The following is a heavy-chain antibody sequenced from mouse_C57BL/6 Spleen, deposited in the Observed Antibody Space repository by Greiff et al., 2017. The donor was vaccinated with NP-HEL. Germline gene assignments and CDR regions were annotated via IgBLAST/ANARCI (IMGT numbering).Heavy chain of an antibody. Sequence: VQLKESGPGMVKPSQSLSLTCTVTGYSITSGYDWHWIRHFPGNKLEWMGYISYSGSTNYNPSLKSRISITHYPSKNHFFLKLNSVTTEDTATYSCARHAYYYGSSPWFAYWGQGPLVTVSA. D-gene: IGHD1-1*01. J-gene: IGHJ3*01. V-gene: IGHV3-1*01. CDR3: ARHAYYYGSSPWFAY. CDR1: GYSITSGYD. CDR2: ISYSGST.